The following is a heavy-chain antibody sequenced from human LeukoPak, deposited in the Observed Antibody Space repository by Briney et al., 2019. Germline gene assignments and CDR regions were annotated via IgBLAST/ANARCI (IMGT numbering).Heavy chain of an antibody. CDR3: ARGRWDVWGSYRPGYFDY. D-gene: IGHD3-16*02. J-gene: IGHJ4*02. CDR1: GGSMSSSTYY. CDR2: IYYSGST. V-gene: IGHV4-30-4*08. Sequence: SETLSLTCTVSGGSMSSSTYYWSWIRQPPGKGLEWIGYIYYSGSTYYNPSLKSRVTISVDTSKNQFSLKLSSVTAADTAVYYCARGRWDVWGSYRPGYFDYWGQGTLVSVSS.